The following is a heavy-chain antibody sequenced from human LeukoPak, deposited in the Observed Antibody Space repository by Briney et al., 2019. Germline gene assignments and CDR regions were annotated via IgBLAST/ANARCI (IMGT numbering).Heavy chain of an antibody. CDR3: ARDMFSSSWYLLQ. CDR1: GGSISSYY. D-gene: IGHD6-13*01. Sequence: PSETLSLTCTVSGGSISSYYWGWIRQPAGKGLEWIGRIYTSGSTNYNPSLKSRVTMSVDTSKNQFSLKLSSVTAADTAVYYCARDMFSSSWYLLQWGQGTLVTVSS. V-gene: IGHV4-4*07. CDR2: IYTSGST. J-gene: IGHJ4*02.